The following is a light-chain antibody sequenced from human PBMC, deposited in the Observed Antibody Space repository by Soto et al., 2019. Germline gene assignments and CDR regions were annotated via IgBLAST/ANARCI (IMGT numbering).Light chain of an antibody. Sequence: DIQMTQSPSTLSASVGDRVTITCRASQTISTLLAWYQQRPGKAPNLLIYKAPSLESGVPSRFSGSGSGTEFTLTISSLQPDDFATYFCQQYSTYPWTFGQGTK. CDR1: QTISTL. CDR2: KAP. V-gene: IGKV1-5*03. CDR3: QQYSTYPWT. J-gene: IGKJ1*01.